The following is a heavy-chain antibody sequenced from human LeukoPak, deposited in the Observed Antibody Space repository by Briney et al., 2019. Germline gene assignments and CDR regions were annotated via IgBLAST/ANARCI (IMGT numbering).Heavy chain of an antibody. CDR3: AKDPSHHPPHAFDI. CDR2: IKYDGSRT. J-gene: IGHJ3*02. V-gene: IGHV3-30*02. CDR1: GMTFERHG. Sequence: GGSLRLSCAVSGMTFERHGMHWVRQPPGKGLEWLAFIKYDGSRTDYEDSVKGRFTVSRDNSKNTLYLRMNSQRVEDTAVYYCAKDPSHHPPHAFDIWGQGTMVTVSS.